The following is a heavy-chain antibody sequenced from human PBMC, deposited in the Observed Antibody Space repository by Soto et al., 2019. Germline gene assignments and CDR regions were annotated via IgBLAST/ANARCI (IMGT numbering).Heavy chain of an antibody. V-gene: IGHV4-34*01. CDR1: GGSFSGYY. D-gene: IGHD3-10*01. CDR2: INHSGST. J-gene: IGHJ6*02. Sequence: PSETLSLTCAVYGGSFSGYYWSWIRQPPGKGLEWIGEINHSGSTNYNPSLKSRVTISVDTSKNQFSLKLSSVTAADTAVYYCARVVLVRGVIIMHYYYYYGMDVWGQGTTVTV. CDR3: ARVVLVRGVIIMHYYYYYGMDV.